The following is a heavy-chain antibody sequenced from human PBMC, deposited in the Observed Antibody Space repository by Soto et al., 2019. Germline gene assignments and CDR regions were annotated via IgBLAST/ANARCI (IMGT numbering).Heavy chain of an antibody. V-gene: IGHV1-69*12. Sequence: QVQLVQSGAEVKKPGSAVKVSCKASGVTFSRYAISWMRQARGQGLEWMGGIIPIFGTANYAQKFQGRVTITADESTSTAYMELSSLRSEDTAVYYCARDEITGTPQLWGQGTLVTVSS. CDR1: GVTFSRYA. CDR2: IIPIFGTA. J-gene: IGHJ4*02. CDR3: ARDEITGTPQL. D-gene: IGHD1-20*01.